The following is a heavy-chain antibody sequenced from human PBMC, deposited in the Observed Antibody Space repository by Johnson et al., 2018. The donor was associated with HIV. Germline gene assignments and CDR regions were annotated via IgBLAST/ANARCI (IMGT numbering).Heavy chain of an antibody. Sequence: VQLVESGGGLVQPGGSLRLSCAASGITVSSNYMSWVRQAPGKGLEWVSAISGSGGSTYYADSVKGRFTISRDNSKNTLHLQMNSLRVDDTAVYYCARGPGYEHDYGGFDIWGQGTMVTVSS. CDR3: ARGPGYEHDYGGFDI. CDR1: GITVSSNY. J-gene: IGHJ3*02. D-gene: IGHD4-23*01. CDR2: SGSGGST. V-gene: IGHV3-66*01.